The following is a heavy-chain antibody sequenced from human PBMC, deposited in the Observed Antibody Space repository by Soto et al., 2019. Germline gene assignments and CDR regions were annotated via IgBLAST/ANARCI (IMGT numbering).Heavy chain of an antibody. CDR2: ISGSGGST. CDR3: ANGLEQQPFDY. Sequence: GGSLRLSCAASGFTFSSYVMSCVLQAPGKGLEWVSAISGSGGSTYYADSVKGRFTISRDNSKNTLYLQMNSLRAEDTAVYYCANGLEQQPFDYWGQGTLVTVSS. D-gene: IGHD6-13*01. CDR1: GFTFSSYV. J-gene: IGHJ4*02. V-gene: IGHV3-23*01.